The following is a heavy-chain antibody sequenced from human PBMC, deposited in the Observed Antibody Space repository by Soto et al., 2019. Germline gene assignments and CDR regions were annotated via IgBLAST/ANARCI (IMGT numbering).Heavy chain of an antibody. D-gene: IGHD6-13*01. CDR3: ARELAAANCY. CDR2: MSSTGRTI. V-gene: IGHV3-48*02. J-gene: IGHJ4*02. Sequence: EVQVVESGGGLVQPGGSLRLSCAASEFSFSSYSMSWVRQAPGKGLEWVSYMSSTGRTIYYADSVKGRFTISRDSAKNSLYLQMNRLRDEDPAVYYCARELAAANCYWGQGTLVTVSS. CDR1: EFSFSSYS.